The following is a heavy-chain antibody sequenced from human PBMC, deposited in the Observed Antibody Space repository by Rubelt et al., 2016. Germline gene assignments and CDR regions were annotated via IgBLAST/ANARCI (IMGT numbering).Heavy chain of an antibody. CDR1: TFSSYD. CDR3: ARVHGDYENDAFDI. J-gene: IGHJ3*02. Sequence: TFSSYDMHWVRQATGKGLEWVSAIGTAGDTYYPGSVKGRFTISRENAKNSLYLQMNSLRAEDTAVYYCARVHGDYENDAFDIWGQGTMVTVSS. V-gene: IGHV3-13*01. CDR2: IGTAGDT. D-gene: IGHD4-17*01.